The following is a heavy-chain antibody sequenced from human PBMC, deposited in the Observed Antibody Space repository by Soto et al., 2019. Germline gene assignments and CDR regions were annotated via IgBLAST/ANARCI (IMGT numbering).Heavy chain of an antibody. CDR2: ISYDGSNK. Sequence: QVQLVESGGGVVQPGTSLRLSCTASGFTFSSYGMHWVRQAPGKGLEWVAVISYDGSNKNYADSVKGRFTISRDNSKNTLYLHMNSLRPEDTAVYYCAKDGAHYCSSTSCYYGMDVWGQGTTVTVSS. D-gene: IGHD2-2*01. V-gene: IGHV3-30*18. CDR1: GFTFSSYG. CDR3: AKDGAHYCSSTSCYYGMDV. J-gene: IGHJ6*02.